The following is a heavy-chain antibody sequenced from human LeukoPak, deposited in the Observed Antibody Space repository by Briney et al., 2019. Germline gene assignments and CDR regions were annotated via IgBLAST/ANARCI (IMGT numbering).Heavy chain of an antibody. CDR3: AREKYPYGMDV. V-gene: IGHV3-66*01. D-gene: IGHD2-2*01. CDR2: IYSGGST. CDR1: GFTVSSNY. Sequence: GGSLRLSCAASGFTVSSNYMSWVRQAPGKGLEWVSVIYSGGSTYYADSVKGRFTISRDNSKNTLYLQMNSPRAEDTAVYYCAREKYPYGMDVWGQGTTVTVSS. J-gene: IGHJ6*02.